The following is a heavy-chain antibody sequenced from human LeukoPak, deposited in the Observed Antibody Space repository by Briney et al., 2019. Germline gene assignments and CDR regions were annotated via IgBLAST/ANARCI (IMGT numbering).Heavy chain of an antibody. Sequence: GESLKISCKGSGYSFTSYWISWVRQMPGKGLEWMGRIDPSDSYTNYSPSFQGHVTISADKSISTAYLQWSSLKASDTAMYYCARHPLSRRKNGALDYWGQGTLVTVSS. D-gene: IGHD2-8*01. CDR1: GYSFTSYW. CDR3: ARHPLSRRKNGALDY. CDR2: IDPSDSYT. V-gene: IGHV5-10-1*01. J-gene: IGHJ4*02.